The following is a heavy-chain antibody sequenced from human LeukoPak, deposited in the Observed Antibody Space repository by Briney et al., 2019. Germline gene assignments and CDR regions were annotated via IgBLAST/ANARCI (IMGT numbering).Heavy chain of an antibody. CDR3: ASEYSSSWYAGIRYYYYYGMDV. CDR1: GITLSNYG. CDR2: ISGDGGST. D-gene: IGHD6-13*01. Sequence: GGSLRLSCAVSGITLSNYGMSWVRQAPGKGLEWVSLISGDGGSTYYADSVKGRFTISRDNSKNSLYLQMNSLRTEDTALYYCASEYSSSWYAGIRYYYYYGMDVWGQGTTVTVSS. V-gene: IGHV3-43*02. J-gene: IGHJ6*02.